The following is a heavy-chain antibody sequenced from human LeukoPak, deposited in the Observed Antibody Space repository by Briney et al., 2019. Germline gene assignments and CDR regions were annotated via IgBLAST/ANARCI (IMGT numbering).Heavy chain of an antibody. CDR3: ARELHVERDDY. CDR1: GYTFTSYG. CDR2: ISAYNGNT. Sequence: ASVKVSCKASGYTFTSYGISWVRQAPGQGLEWMGWISAYNGNTNYAQRLQGRVTMTTDTSTSTAYMELRSLISDDTAVYYCARELHVERDDYWGQGTLVTVSS. D-gene: IGHD1-1*01. J-gene: IGHJ4*02. V-gene: IGHV1-18*01.